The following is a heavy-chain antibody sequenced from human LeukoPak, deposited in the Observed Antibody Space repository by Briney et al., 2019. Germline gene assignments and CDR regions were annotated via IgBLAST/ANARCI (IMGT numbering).Heavy chain of an antibody. V-gene: IGHV3-30*02. CDR2: IRYDGSNK. Sequence: GGSLRLSCAASGFTFDDYSMHWVRQAPGKGLEWVAFIRYDGSNKYYADSVKGRFTISRDNSKNTLYLQMNSLRAEDTAVYHCAKKTGITGYAFDIWGQGTMVTVSS. J-gene: IGHJ3*02. CDR3: AKKTGITGYAFDI. D-gene: IGHD1/OR15-1a*01. CDR1: GFTFDDYS.